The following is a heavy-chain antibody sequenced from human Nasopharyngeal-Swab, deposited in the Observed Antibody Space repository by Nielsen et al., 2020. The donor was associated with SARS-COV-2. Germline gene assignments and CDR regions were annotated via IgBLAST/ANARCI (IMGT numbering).Heavy chain of an antibody. CDR1: GFTYSTYA. Sequence: GGSLGLSCVASGFTYSTYAMSWVRQAPGKGLEWVSGISGSGGNTYYADSVKGRFTISRDNSMETLYLQMNSLRVEDTAVYYCAKGVGYGDTGCFDEWGQGTLVTVSS. V-gene: IGHV3-23*01. D-gene: IGHD4-17*01. CDR3: AKGVGYGDTGCFDE. J-gene: IGHJ4*02. CDR2: ISGSGGNT.